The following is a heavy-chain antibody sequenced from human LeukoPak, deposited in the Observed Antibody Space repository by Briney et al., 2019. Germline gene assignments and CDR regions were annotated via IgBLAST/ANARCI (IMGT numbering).Heavy chain of an antibody. CDR3: ARDPYSGSYGNYYYYFMDV. Sequence: GGSLRPSCAASGFTFSSYNMNWVRQAPGKGLEWVSSITSGSSSRFYADSVKGRFTISRDNAKNSLYLQMNSLRAEDTAVYYCARDPYSGSYGNYYYYFMDVWGKGTTVTISS. D-gene: IGHD1-26*01. CDR1: GFTFSSYN. J-gene: IGHJ6*03. CDR2: ITSGSSSR. V-gene: IGHV3-21*01.